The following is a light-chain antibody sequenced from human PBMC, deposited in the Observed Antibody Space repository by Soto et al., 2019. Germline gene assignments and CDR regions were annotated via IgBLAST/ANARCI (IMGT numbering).Light chain of an antibody. CDR3: EEPYTAARR. CDR2: GAS. J-gene: IGKJ1*01. Sequence: QIVVSAGTLDLCVRGRMTITCRASQDIRNDLGWYQQKSGKAPRLLIYGASTLQTGVPSRFSCSGSMTDFTLTMRSLQPYEFAPPIYEEPYTAARRLAQGA. V-gene: IGKV1-39*01. CDR1: QDIRND.